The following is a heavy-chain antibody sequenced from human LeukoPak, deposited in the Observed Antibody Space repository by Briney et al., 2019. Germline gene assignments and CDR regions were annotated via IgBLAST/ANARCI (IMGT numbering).Heavy chain of an antibody. V-gene: IGHV3-53*01. J-gene: IGHJ2*01. Sequence: GGSLRLSCAASGFTVSRNYMNCVRQAPGEGLEWVSVINSGGNAYYADSVKGRFTLSRDNSKNMLYLQMNSLRAEDTAVYYCARSQGGTMSLRHFDLWGRGTLVTVSS. D-gene: IGHD3-22*01. CDR3: ARSQGGTMSLRHFDL. CDR1: GFTVSRNY. CDR2: INSGGNA.